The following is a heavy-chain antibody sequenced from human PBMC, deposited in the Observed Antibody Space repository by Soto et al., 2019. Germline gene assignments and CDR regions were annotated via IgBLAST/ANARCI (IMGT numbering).Heavy chain of an antibody. CDR2: IYPGDSDT. Sequence: GESLKISCKGSGYSFTSYWIGWVRQMPGKGLEWMGIIYPGDSDTRYSPSFQGQVTISADKSISTAYLQWSSLKASDTAMYYCATTSKAAADRPKDAFDIWGQGTMVTVSS. V-gene: IGHV5-51*01. D-gene: IGHD6-13*01. CDR3: ATTSKAAADRPKDAFDI. J-gene: IGHJ3*02. CDR1: GYSFTSYW.